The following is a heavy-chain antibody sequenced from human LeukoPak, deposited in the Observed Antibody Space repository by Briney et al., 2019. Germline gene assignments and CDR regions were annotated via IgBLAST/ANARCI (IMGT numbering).Heavy chain of an antibody. Sequence: ASVKVSCKASGYTFTSYAMHWVRQAPGQGLEWMGWINAGNGNTKYSQKFQGRVTITRDTSASTAYMELSSLRSEDTAVYYCARDEYYSSGWYGGYNWFDPWGQGTLVTVSS. V-gene: IGHV1-3*01. CDR2: INAGNGNT. D-gene: IGHD6-19*01. CDR1: GYTFTSYA. J-gene: IGHJ5*02. CDR3: ARDEYYSSGWYGGYNWFDP.